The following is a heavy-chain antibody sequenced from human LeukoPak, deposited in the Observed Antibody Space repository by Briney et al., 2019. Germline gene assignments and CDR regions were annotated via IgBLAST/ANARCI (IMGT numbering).Heavy chain of an antibody. Sequence: PGGTLRLSSAASRFAFSSFAMGCDPPGPGGGRWCVSALSSSGGSTYYADCVKGRFTISRDNSMNTLHLQMNSLRAEDTAVYYCANGDKKRITMVRGVMQPFDYWGQGTLVTVSS. J-gene: IGHJ4*02. CDR1: RFAFSSFA. V-gene: IGHV3-23*01. D-gene: IGHD3-10*01. CDR3: ANGDKKRITMVRGVMQPFDY. CDR2: LSSSGGST.